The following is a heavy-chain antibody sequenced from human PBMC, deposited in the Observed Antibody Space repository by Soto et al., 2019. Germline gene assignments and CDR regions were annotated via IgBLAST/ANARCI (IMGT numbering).Heavy chain of an antibody. J-gene: IGHJ6*02. CDR3: ARVGEQLVPPDYGMDV. Sequence: GGSLRLSCAASGFTFSSYGMHWVRQAPGKGLEWVAVIWYDGSNKYYADSVKGRFTISRDNSKNTLYLQMNSLRAEDTAVYYCARVGEQLVPPDYGMDVWGQGTTVTVSS. V-gene: IGHV3-33*01. D-gene: IGHD6-13*01. CDR2: IWYDGSNK. CDR1: GFTFSSYG.